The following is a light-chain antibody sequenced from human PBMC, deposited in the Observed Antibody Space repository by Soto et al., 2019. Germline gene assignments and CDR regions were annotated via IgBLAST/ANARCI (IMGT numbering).Light chain of an antibody. J-gene: IGKJ1*01. Sequence: EIVMTQSPATLSVSPGERATLSCRASQSVSRNIAWYQQNPSQAPRLLIYGASTRATGIPYRFSRSGTGTEFTLTISSRQAEDFAVYYCQQYNNWPPVTFGQGTKVEIK. CDR1: QSVSRN. V-gene: IGKV3-15*01. CDR2: GAS. CDR3: QQYNNWPPVT.